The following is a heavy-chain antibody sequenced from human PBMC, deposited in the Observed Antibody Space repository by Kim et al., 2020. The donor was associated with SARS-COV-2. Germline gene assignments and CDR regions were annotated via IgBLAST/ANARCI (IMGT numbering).Heavy chain of an antibody. J-gene: IGHJ4*02. Sequence: ASVKVSCKASGYTFTSYAMHWVRQAPGQRLEWMGWINGGNGNPKYSQQFQGRVTITSDTSASTVYMELSSLRSEDTGVYYCARGGPNSSGWTLDYWGQGTLVSVSS. CDR1: GYTFTSYA. D-gene: IGHD6-19*01. V-gene: IGHV1-3*01. CDR2: INGGNGNP. CDR3: ARGGPNSSGWTLDY.